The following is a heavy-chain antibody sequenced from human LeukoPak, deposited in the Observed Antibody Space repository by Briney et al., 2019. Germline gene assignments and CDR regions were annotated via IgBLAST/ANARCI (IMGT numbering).Heavy chain of an antibody. CDR1: GFTFSSYS. Sequence: GGSLRLSCAASGFTFSSYSMNWVRQAPGKGLEWVSSISSSSSYIYYADSVKGRFTISRDNAKNPLYLQMNSLRAEDTAVYYCARDSAGATPHYWGQGTLVTVSS. CDR2: ISSSSSYI. J-gene: IGHJ4*02. V-gene: IGHV3-21*01. D-gene: IGHD1-26*01. CDR3: ARDSAGATPHY.